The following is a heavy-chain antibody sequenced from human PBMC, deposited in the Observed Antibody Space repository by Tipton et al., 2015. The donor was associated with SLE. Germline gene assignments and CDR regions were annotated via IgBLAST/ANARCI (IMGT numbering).Heavy chain of an antibody. CDR1: GFTFSRYG. D-gene: IGHD1-26*01. Sequence: SLRLSCAVSGFTFSRYGLHWVRQAPGKGLKWVAVISDDGNNKYYADSVKGRFTISRDNSKNTLSLQMNSLRVEDTAVYFCARRFRHMGATIFDYWGQGSLVTVSS. V-gene: IGHV3-30-3*01. CDR2: ISDDGNNK. CDR3: ARRFRHMGATIFDY. J-gene: IGHJ4*02.